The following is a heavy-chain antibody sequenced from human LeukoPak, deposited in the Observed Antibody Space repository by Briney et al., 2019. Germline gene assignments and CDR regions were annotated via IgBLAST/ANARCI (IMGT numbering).Heavy chain of an antibody. J-gene: IGHJ6*03. CDR2: IYPSDSDT. V-gene: IGHV5-51*01. CDR1: GYRFTSYW. D-gene: IGHD2-15*01. Sequence: GESLKISCKGSGYRFTSYWIGWVRQMPEKGLEWMGIIYPSDSDTRYSPSFQGQVSISADKSISAAYLQWSSLKASDTAMYYCARLAGGYCSGGSCYTYYYYMDVWGKGTTVTISS. CDR3: ARLAGGYCSGGSCYTYYYYMDV.